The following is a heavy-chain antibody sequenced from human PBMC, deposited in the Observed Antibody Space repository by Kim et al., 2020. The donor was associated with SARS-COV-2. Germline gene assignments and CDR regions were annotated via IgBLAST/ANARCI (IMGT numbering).Heavy chain of an antibody. Sequence: GESLKISCVASGFTFNNHGIHWVRQAPGKGLEWVALVSYDGDTKYHADSLKGRFTISRDNSKNTVYLEMNNLRREDTAVYYCAKDRSIGLAGSWGEVDDWGQGSLVTVS. CDR3: AKDRSIGLAGSWGEVDD. V-gene: IGHV3-30*18. D-gene: IGHD6-19*01. CDR1: GFTFNNHG. J-gene: IGHJ4*02. CDR2: VSYDGDTK.